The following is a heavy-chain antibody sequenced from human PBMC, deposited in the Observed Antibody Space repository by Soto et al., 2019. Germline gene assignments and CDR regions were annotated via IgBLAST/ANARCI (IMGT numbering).Heavy chain of an antibody. CDR1: GFTFRSFV. CDR3: ARWGTTGGLDV. V-gene: IGHV3-30*19. CDR2: TSYDGTNK. J-gene: IGHJ4*02. Sequence: QVQLVESGGGVVQPGTSLRLSCVGSGFTFRSFVIHWVRHAPGRGLEWVARTSYDGTNKYFGDSVKGRFTISRDNSRNTVDLQMDSLRLEDTALYYCARWGTTGGLDVWGQGTLVSVSS. D-gene: IGHD3-16*01.